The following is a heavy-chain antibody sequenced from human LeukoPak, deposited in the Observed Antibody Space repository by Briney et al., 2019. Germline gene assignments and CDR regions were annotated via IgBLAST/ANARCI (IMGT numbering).Heavy chain of an antibody. V-gene: IGHV3-7*01. Sequence: GGSLRLSCAASGFTFSSYAMSWVRQAPGKGLEWVANIKQDGSEKYYVDSVKGRFTISRDNAKNSLYLQMSSLRAEDTAVYYCARDQSVGGYTEAFDIWRQGAMVSVSS. J-gene: IGHJ3*02. D-gene: IGHD6-19*01. CDR1: GFTFSSYA. CDR2: IKQDGSEK. CDR3: ARDQSVGGYTEAFDI.